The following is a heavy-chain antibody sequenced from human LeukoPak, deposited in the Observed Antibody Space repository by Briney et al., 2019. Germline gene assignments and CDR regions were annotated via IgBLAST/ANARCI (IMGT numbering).Heavy chain of an antibody. J-gene: IGHJ5*02. D-gene: IGHD1-7*01. CDR1: GGSISSSSYY. V-gene: IGHV4-39*07. CDR2: IYYGGST. CDR3: ATHLKLELGGWFDP. Sequence: SETLSLTCTVSGGSISSSSYYWGWIRQPPGKGLEWIGNIYYGGSTYYNPSLKSRVTISVDTSKNQFSLNLTSVTAADTAVYYCATHLKLELGGWFDPWGQGTLVTVSS.